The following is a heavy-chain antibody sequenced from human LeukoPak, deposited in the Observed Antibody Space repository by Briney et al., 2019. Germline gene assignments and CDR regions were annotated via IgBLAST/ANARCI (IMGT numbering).Heavy chain of an antibody. CDR1: GGSVSSGSYY. CDR2: IYYSGST. Sequence: SETLSLTCTVSGGSVSSGSYYWSWIRQPPGTGLEWIGSIYYSGSTYYNPSLKSRVTISVDTSKNQFSLKLSSVTAADTAVYYCARLPSYRTNGVCYYYFDYWGQGTLVTVSS. J-gene: IGHJ4*02. D-gene: IGHD2-8*01. V-gene: IGHV4-39*01. CDR3: ARLPSYRTNGVCYYYFDY.